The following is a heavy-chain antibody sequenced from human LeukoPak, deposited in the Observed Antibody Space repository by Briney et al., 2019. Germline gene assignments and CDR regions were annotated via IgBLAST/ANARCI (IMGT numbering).Heavy chain of an antibody. V-gene: IGHV3-15*01. J-gene: IGHJ5*02. Sequence: GGSLRLSCAASGSTFSNAWMSWVRQAPGKGLEWVGRIKSKTDGGTTDYAAPVKGRFTISRDDSKNTLYLQMNSLKTEDTAVYYCTTDVGQPWDWFDPWGQGTLVTVSS. CDR3: TTDVGQPWDWFDP. CDR1: GSTFSNAW. D-gene: IGHD1-26*01. CDR2: IKSKTDGGTT.